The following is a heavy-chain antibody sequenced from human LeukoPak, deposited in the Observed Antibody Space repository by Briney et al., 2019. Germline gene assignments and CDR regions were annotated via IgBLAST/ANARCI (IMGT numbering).Heavy chain of an antibody. CDR2: IYYSGST. CDR1: GGSISSSSYY. CDR3: ASRGFSSILD. D-gene: IGHD3-10*01. J-gene: IGHJ4*02. V-gene: IGHV4-39*01. Sequence: SETLSLTCTVSGGSISSSSYYWGWIRQPPGKGLEWIGSIYYSGSTYYNPSLKSRVTISVDTSKNQFSLRLSSVTAADTAVYYCASRGFSSILDWGQGTLVTVSS.